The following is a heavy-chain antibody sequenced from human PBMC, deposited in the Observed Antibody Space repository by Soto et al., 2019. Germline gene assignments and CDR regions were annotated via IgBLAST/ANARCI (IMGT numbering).Heavy chain of an antibody. D-gene: IGHD3-22*01. V-gene: IGHV1-69*06. Sequence: QVQLLQSGAEVKKPGSSVKVSCKASGGTFSSYTISWVRQAPGQGLEWMGGIIPISGTTNYAQKFQGRVTIMADKSTSTAYMELSGLRSEDTAVYYCARDETQGITVMVVAKSHAFNIWGQGTLVTVSS. CDR2: IIPISGTT. CDR3: ARDETQGITVMVVAKSHAFNI. J-gene: IGHJ3*02. CDR1: GGTFSSYT.